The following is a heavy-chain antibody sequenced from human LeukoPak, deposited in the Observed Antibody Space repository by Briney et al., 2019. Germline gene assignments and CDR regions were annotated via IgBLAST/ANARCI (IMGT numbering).Heavy chain of an antibody. J-gene: IGHJ6*02. CDR2: INHSGFT. CDR3: ARSPGDV. Sequence: SETLSLTCGVYGGSLSGYYWSWLRQSPGKGLEWLGEINHSGFTNSNPSLKSRVTMSADTCKNQFFLAVSSVTGADPAVFSCARSPGDVWGQGTMVTVSS. V-gene: IGHV4-34*10. CDR1: GGSLSGYY.